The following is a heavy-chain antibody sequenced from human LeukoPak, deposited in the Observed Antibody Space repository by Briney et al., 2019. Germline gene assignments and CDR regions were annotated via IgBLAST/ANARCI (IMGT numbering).Heavy chain of an antibody. D-gene: IGHD3-22*01. CDR1: GYTFTSYD. J-gene: IGHJ1*01. V-gene: IGHV1-8*01. Sequence: ASVKVSCKASGYTFTSYDINWVRQATGQGLEWMGWMNPNSGNTGYAQKFQGRVTMTRNTSISTAYMELSSLRSEDTAVYYCARAPYESSGYTSFQHWGQGTLVTVSS. CDR2: MNPNSGNT. CDR3: ARAPYESSGYTSFQH.